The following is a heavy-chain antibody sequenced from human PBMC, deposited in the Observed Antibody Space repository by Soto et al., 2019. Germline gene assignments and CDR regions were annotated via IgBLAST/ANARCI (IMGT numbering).Heavy chain of an antibody. V-gene: IGHV4-61*01. CDR2: IYYSGST. CDR3: AGRYCSSPSCQNREDDYYYYGMDV. Sequence: SETLSLTCTVSGGSFRSGSYYWSWIRQPPGKGLEWIGYIYYSGSTNYNPSLKSRVTISVDTSKNQFSLKLSSVAAADTAVYYCAGRYCSSPSCQNREDDYYYYGMDVWGQGTTVTVSS. J-gene: IGHJ6*02. CDR1: GGSFRSGSYY. D-gene: IGHD2-2*01.